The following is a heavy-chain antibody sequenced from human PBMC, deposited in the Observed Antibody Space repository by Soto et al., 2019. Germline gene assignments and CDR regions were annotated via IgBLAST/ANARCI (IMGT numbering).Heavy chain of an antibody. CDR3: ARDVHLQSFDY. J-gene: IGHJ4*02. CDR1: GFTFSSYW. CDR2: INNDGSST. V-gene: IGHV3-74*01. D-gene: IGHD3-10*02. Sequence: EVPLVESGGGLVQPGGSLRLSCAASGFTFSSYWMHWVRQAPGKGLVWVSRINNDGSSTNYADSVKGRFTASRDNAKNTLYLQMNSLRAEDTAVYYCARDVHLQSFDYWGQGTLVTVSS.